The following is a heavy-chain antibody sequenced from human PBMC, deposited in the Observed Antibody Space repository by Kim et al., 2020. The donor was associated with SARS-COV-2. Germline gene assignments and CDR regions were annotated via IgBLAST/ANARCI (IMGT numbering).Heavy chain of an antibody. Sequence: DDVKGRFTISRDNARNTLYLQMNSLRGDDTAVYYCARDPRGGIYFYDGMDVWGQGTTVTVSS. CDR3: ARDPRGGIYFYDGMDV. J-gene: IGHJ6*02. V-gene: IGHV3-74*01. D-gene: IGHD1-26*01.